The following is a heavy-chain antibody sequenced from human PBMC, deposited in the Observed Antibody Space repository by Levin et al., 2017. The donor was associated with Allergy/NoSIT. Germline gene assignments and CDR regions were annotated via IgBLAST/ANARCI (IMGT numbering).Heavy chain of an antibody. CDR3: ARDFSWAIDY. Sequence: GGSLRLSCVASGFTFSNYDMNWVRQAPGKGLEWISYIGSRTIYYADSVKGRFTISRDNAKNSLFLQMNSLRVEDTAIYYCARDFSWAIDYWGRGTLVTVS. CDR2: IGSRTI. D-gene: IGHD6-13*01. J-gene: IGHJ4*02. CDR1: GFTFSNYD. V-gene: IGHV3-48*01.